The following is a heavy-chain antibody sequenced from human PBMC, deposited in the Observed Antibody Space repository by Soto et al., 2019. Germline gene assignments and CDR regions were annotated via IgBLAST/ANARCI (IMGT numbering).Heavy chain of an antibody. CDR1: GFFISSGNY. Sequence: PSETLSLTCAVSGFFISSGNYWGWIRKPPGKGLEWIGSIFHGGNTYYNPSLKSRATISVDMSKNQFSLKLNSVTAADTAVYYCARARWYDAFDVWGQGTVVTVS. CDR2: IFHGGNT. CDR3: ARARWYDAFDV. D-gene: IGHD2-15*01. J-gene: IGHJ3*01. V-gene: IGHV4-38-2*01.